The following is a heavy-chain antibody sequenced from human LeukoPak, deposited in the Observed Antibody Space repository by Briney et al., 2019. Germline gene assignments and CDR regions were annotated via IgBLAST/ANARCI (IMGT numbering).Heavy chain of an antibody. CDR3: ARDQVVRGVIRYYYYYGMDV. J-gene: IGHJ6*02. CDR1: GFTFSDYY. D-gene: IGHD3-10*01. Sequence: PGGSLRLSCAASGFTFSDYYMRWIRQAPGKGLEWVSYISSSSSYTNYADSVRGRFTISRDNAKNSLYLQMNSLRAEDTAVYYCARDQVVRGVIRYYYYYGMDVWGQGTTVTVSS. CDR2: ISSSSSYT. V-gene: IGHV3-11*06.